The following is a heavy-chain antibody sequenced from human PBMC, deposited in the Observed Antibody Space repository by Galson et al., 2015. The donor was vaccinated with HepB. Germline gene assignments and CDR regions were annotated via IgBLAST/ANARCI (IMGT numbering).Heavy chain of an antibody. CDR1: GGTFSSYT. D-gene: IGHD6-13*01. Sequence: SVKVSCKTSGGTFSSYTISWVRQAPGQGLEWMGRIIPILGIANYAQKFQGRVTITADKSTSTAYMELSSLRSEDTAVYYCARSSSWPHGYFDLWGRGTLGTVPS. J-gene: IGHJ2*01. V-gene: IGHV1-69*02. CDR2: IIPILGIA. CDR3: ARSSSWPHGYFDL.